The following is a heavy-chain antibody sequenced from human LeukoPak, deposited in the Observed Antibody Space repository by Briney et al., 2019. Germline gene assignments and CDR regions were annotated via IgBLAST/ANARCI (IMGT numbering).Heavy chain of an antibody. J-gene: IGHJ6*02. CDR2: ISYDGTNK. CDR1: GFTFSTYV. CDR3: ARLRYYGMDV. Sequence: GGSLRLSCTASGFTFSTYVMHWVRQAPGKGLEWVAVISYDGTNKYYADSTKGRFTISRDNSKNTLYLQMNSLRAEDTAVYYCARLRYYGMDVWGQGTTVTVSS. V-gene: IGHV3-30-3*01.